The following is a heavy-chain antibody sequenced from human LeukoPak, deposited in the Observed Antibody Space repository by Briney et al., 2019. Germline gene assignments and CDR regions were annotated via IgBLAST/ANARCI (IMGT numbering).Heavy chain of an antibody. CDR2: IYPPDSDT. V-gene: IGHV5-51*01. J-gene: IGHJ4*02. D-gene: IGHD3-10*01. CDR3: ARRDYFATGNYVDY. CDR1: GYXFTNYW. Sequence: GESLKISCKGSGYXFTNYWICWVRQMPGKGLEWMGIIYPPDSDTRYSPSFQGQVTISVDKSISTAYLQWNSLKASDTAIYYCARRDYFATGNYVDYWGQGTLVTVSS.